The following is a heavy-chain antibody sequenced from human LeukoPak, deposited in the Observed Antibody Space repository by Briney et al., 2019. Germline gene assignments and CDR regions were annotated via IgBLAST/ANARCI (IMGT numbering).Heavy chain of an antibody. CDR2: ISSSSSYI. V-gene: IGHV3-21*01. CDR3: AKEKMTYYYDSSGYPEDY. D-gene: IGHD3-22*01. Sequence: PGGSLRLSCAASGFTFSSYSMNWVRQAPGKGLEWVSSISSSSSYIYYADSVKGRFTISRDNSKNTLYLQMNSLRAEDTAVYYCAKEKMTYYYDSSGYPEDYWGQGTLVTVSS. CDR1: GFTFSSYS. J-gene: IGHJ4*02.